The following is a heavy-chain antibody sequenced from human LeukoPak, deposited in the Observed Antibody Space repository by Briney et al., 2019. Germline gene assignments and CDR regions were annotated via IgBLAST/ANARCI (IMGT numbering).Heavy chain of an antibody. J-gene: IGHJ5*02. D-gene: IGHD3-3*01. CDR2: IYYSGST. V-gene: IGHV4-59*01. Sequence: SETLSLTCTVSGGSISGYYWSWIRQPPGKGLEWIGYIYYSGSTNYNPSLKSRVTISLDTSKNQFSLKLLSVTAADTAVYYCASTIEWYNWFDPWGQGTMVTVSS. CDR3: ASTIEWYNWFDP. CDR1: GGSISGYY.